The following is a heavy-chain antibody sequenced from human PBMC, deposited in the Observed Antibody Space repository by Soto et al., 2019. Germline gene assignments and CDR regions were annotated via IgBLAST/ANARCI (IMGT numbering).Heavy chain of an antibody. Sequence: LSLTCAVYGGSFSGYYWSWIRQPPGKGLEWIGEINHSGSTNYNPSLKSRVTISVDTSKNQFSLKLSSVTAADTAVYYCARGRVAATRWFDPWGQGTLVTVSS. CDR1: GGSFSGYY. V-gene: IGHV4-34*01. J-gene: IGHJ5*02. CDR3: ARGRVAATRWFDP. CDR2: INHSGST. D-gene: IGHD2-15*01.